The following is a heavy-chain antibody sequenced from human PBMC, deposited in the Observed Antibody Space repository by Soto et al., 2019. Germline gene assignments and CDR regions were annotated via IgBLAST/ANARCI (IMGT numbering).Heavy chain of an antibody. J-gene: IGHJ6*02. D-gene: IGHD6-13*01. V-gene: IGHV4-34*01. Sequence: SEPLSLTCAVYGGYFSGSYWRWIRQPPGNRLERLGEITHSGSTNYNPSLKSRVTISVDTSTNQFSLKLSSMTAADTAVYYCARRGNVAAAGTTVYYYSGMDVWGQGTTPTVSS. CDR1: GGYFSGSY. CDR2: ITHSGST. CDR3: ARRGNVAAAGTTVYYYSGMDV.